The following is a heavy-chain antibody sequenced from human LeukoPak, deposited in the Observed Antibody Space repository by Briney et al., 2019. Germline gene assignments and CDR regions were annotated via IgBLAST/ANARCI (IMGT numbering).Heavy chain of an antibody. Sequence: GGSLRLSCAASGFTVSSNYMSWIRQAPGRGLEWVSYSSSSGHDIYYADSVKGRFTISRDNAKNSLYLQMNTLRAEDTAVYYCAREVHLLDYWGQGTLVTVSS. CDR2: SSSSGHDI. V-gene: IGHV3-11*01. CDR3: AREVHLLDY. J-gene: IGHJ4*02. CDR1: GFTVSSNY. D-gene: IGHD1-1*01.